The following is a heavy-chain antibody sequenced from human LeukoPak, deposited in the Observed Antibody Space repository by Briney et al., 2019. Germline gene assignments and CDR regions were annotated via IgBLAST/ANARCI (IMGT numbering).Heavy chain of an antibody. V-gene: IGHV4-39*07. D-gene: IGHD3-10*01. CDR2: INHSGST. CDR3: ARLGQH. Sequence: SETLSLTCTVSGGSISSSTYYWGWIRQPPGKGLEWIGEINHSGSTNYNPSLKSRVTISVDTSKNQFSLKLSSVTAADTAVYYCARLGQHWGQGTLVTVSS. CDR1: GGSISSSTYY. J-gene: IGHJ1*01.